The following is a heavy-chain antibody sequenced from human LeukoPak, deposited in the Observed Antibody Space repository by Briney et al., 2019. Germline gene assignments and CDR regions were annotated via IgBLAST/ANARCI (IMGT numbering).Heavy chain of an antibody. CDR3: ARESGGGYLAFYYYYYGMDV. D-gene: IGHD3-22*01. CDR2: ISAYNGNT. Sequence: ASVKVSCKASGYTFTSYGISWVRQAPGQGLEWMGWISAYNGNTNYAQKLQGRVTMTTDTSTSTAYMELRSLRSDDTAVYYCARESGGGYLAFYYYYYGMDVWGQGTTATVSS. V-gene: IGHV1-18*01. CDR1: GYTFTSYG. J-gene: IGHJ6*02.